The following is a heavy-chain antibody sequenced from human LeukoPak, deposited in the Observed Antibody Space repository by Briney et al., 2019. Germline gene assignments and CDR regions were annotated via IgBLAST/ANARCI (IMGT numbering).Heavy chain of an antibody. CDR1: GFTFSSYA. Sequence: GGSLRLSCAASGFTFSSYAMSWVRQAPGKGLEWISTITASGVTTYYADSVKGRFTISRDNSKNTLYLQMNSLRAEDTAVYYCARVKSGSYLDYWGQGTLVTVSS. V-gene: IGHV3-23*01. CDR2: ITASGVTT. CDR3: ARVKSGSYLDY. D-gene: IGHD1-26*01. J-gene: IGHJ4*02.